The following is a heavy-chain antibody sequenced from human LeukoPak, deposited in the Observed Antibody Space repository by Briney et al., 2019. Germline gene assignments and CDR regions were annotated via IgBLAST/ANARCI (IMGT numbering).Heavy chain of an antibody. J-gene: IGHJ4*02. CDR3: AKDGDYDFWSGYYDY. CDR1: GFTFSSYA. V-gene: IGHV3-30*18. D-gene: IGHD3-3*01. CDR2: ISYDESNK. Sequence: PGGSLRLSCAASGFTFSSYAMHWVRQAPDKGLEWVAVISYDESNKYYAGSVKGRFSISRDNSQNTLYLQMNSLRAEDTAVYYCAKDGDYDFWSGYYDYWGQGTLVTVSS.